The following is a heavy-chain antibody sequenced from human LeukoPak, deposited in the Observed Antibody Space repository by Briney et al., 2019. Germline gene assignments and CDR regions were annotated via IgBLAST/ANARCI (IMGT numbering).Heavy chain of an antibody. CDR2: IYTSGST. CDR3: ARPTMIVVADSLDDAFDI. Sequence: SETLSLTCTVSGGSISSYYWGWIRQPAGKGLEWIGRIYTSGSTNYNPSLKSRVTMSVDTSKNQFSLKLSSVTAADTAVYYCARPTMIVVADSLDDAFDIWGQGTMVTVSS. V-gene: IGHV4-4*07. CDR1: GGSISSYY. J-gene: IGHJ3*02. D-gene: IGHD3-22*01.